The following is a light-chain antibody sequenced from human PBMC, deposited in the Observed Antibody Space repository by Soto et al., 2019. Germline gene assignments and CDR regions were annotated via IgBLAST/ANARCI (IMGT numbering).Light chain of an antibody. V-gene: IGKV1-5*03. CDR1: QRFVNY. CDR2: KAS. J-gene: IGKJ1*01. Sequence: DIQLTQSPSTLSASVGDRVTITCRASQRFVNYLAWYQQKPGKAPKALIYKASSLESGVQSRFSGSGSGTEFTLTISSLQPDDFATYYCQHCDSYWTFGQGTKVEIK. CDR3: QHCDSYWT.